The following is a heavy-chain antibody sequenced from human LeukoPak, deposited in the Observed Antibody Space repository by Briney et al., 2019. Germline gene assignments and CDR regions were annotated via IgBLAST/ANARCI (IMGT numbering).Heavy chain of an antibody. J-gene: IGHJ5*02. CDR2: ISSNGGST. CDR1: GFTFSSYA. CDR3: ARGGSYFPHWFDP. D-gene: IGHD1-26*01. Sequence: SEGPLRLSCAASGFTFSSYAMHWVRQAPGKGLEYVSAISSNGGSTYYANSVKGRFTISRDNSKNTLYLQMGSLRAEDMAVYYCARGGSYFPHWFDPWGQGTLVTVSS. V-gene: IGHV3-64*01.